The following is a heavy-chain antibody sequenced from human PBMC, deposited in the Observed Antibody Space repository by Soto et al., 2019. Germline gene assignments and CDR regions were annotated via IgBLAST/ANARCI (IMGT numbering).Heavy chain of an antibody. D-gene: IGHD6-19*01. CDR3: ARDGRGLAPHALDV. J-gene: IGHJ6*02. CDR2: IWYDGSNK. CDR1: GFTFSGHA. V-gene: IGHV3-33*01. Sequence: QVQLVESGGGVAQPGRSLRLSCTVSGFTFSGHAMHWVRQAPGKGLEWVTQIWYDGSNKYYAESVKGRFTISRDNSKNTLYLQMNSLRVEDTAVYYCARDGRGLAPHALDVWGQGTSVTVSS.